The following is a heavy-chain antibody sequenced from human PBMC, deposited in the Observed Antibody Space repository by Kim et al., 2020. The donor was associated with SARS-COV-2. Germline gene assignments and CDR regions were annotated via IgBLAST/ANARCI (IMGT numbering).Heavy chain of an antibody. CDR2: ISWNSGSI. CDR3: AKDIGFIGLTPPVQIAARRSRRDYYYGMDV. Sequence: GGSLRLSCAASGFTFDDYAMHWVRQAPGKGLEWVSGISWNSGSIGYADSVKGRFTISRDNAKNSLYLQMNSLRAEDTALYYCAKDIGFIGLTPPVQIAARRSRRDYYYGMDVWGQGTTVTVSS. D-gene: IGHD6-6*01. CDR1: GFTFDDYA. J-gene: IGHJ6*02. V-gene: IGHV3-9*01.